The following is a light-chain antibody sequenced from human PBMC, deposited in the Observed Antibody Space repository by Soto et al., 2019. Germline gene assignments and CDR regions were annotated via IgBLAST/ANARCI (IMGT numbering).Light chain of an antibody. CDR2: DAS. J-gene: IGKJ4*01. V-gene: IGKV1-5*01. Sequence: FLMPQSPATLSDSVGEGATIACGASQSVSSWLASYQEKPVRAPNRLIYDASTLEIGVPSGISGSSSVTEFILTISTLLPAEYSTDYYQQYCSRDLRTFGEGTKVDIK. CDR3: QQYCSRDLRT. CDR1: QSVSSW.